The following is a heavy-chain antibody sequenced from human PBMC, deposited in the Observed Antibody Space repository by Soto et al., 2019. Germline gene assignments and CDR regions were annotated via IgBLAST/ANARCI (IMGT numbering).Heavy chain of an antibody. Sequence: VKVSCKASEYTFTSYAMHWVRQAPGQSLEWMGWINAGNGNTKYSQKLQGRVTITRDTSAGTAYRELSSLKTEKTTVYYCARNNGESGGAGGSDSNCGMDVWGQGTTVTVS. V-gene: IGHV1-3*01. CDR3: ARNNGESGGAGGSDSNCGMDV. D-gene: IGHD3-10*01. J-gene: IGHJ6*02. CDR2: INAGNGNT. CDR1: EYTFTSYA.